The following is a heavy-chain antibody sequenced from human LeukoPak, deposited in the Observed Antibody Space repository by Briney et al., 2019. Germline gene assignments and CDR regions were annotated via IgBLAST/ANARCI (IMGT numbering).Heavy chain of an antibody. Sequence: SETLSLTCTVPGGSVSSGSYYWSWIRQPPGKGLEWIGEINHSGSTNYNPSLKSRVTISVDTSKNQFSLKLSSVTAADTAVYYCASPNSSSWYLGYWGQGTLVTVSS. D-gene: IGHD6-13*01. CDR1: GGSVSSGSYY. V-gene: IGHV4-39*07. CDR3: ASPNSSSWYLGY. J-gene: IGHJ4*02. CDR2: INHSGST.